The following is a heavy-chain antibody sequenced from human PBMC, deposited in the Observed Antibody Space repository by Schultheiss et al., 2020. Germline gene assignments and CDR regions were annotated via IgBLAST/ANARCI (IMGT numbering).Heavy chain of an antibody. CDR2: IWYDGSNK. CDR3: AKVSSSSWYGALGAFDI. J-gene: IGHJ3*02. CDR1: GFTFRNYG. Sequence: GSLRLSCTASGFTFRNYGMHWVRQAPGKGLEWVAVIWYDGSNKYYADSVKGRFTISRDNSKNTLYPQMNSLRAEDTAVYYCAKVSSSSWYGALGAFDIWGQGTMVTVSS. V-gene: IGHV3-30*02. D-gene: IGHD6-13*01.